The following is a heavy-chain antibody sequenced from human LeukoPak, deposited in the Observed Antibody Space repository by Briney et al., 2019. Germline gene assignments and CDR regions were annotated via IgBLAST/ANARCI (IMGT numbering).Heavy chain of an antibody. J-gene: IGHJ4*02. CDR3: ARDGYNYGLDY. D-gene: IGHD5-18*01. V-gene: IGHV3-48*03. CDR1: GFTFSRYE. CDR2: ISSRGSTK. Sequence: GGSLRLSCAASGFTFSRYEMNWVRQALGKGLEWVSYISSRGSTKYYADSVRGRFTISRDNAKNSLYLQMNSLRAEDTAVYYCARDGYNYGLDYWGQGGLVTVSS.